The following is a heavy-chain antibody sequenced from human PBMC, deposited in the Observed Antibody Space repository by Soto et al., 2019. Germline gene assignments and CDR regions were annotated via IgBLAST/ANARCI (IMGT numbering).Heavy chain of an antibody. J-gene: IGHJ4*02. V-gene: IGHV3-30-3*01. CDR3: ARGPTTAMVRGYFDY. CDR2: ISYDGSNK. Sequence: QVQLVESGGGVVQPGRSLRLSCAASGFTFSSYAMHWVRQAPGKGLEWVAVISYDGSNKYYADSVKGRFTISRDNSKNTLYLQMNSLRAEDTAVYYCARGPTTAMVRGYFDYWGQGTLVTVSS. CDR1: GFTFSSYA. D-gene: IGHD5-18*01.